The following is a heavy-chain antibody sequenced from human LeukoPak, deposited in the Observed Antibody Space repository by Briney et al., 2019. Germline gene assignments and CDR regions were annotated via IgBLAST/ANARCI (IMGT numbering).Heavy chain of an antibody. Sequence: TSETLSLTCAVYGGSFSGYYWSWIRQPPGKGLEWIGEINHSGSTNYNPSRKSRVTISVDTSKNQFSLKLSSVTAADTAVYYCARGLGDTAMATPAFDIWGQGTMVTVSS. CDR1: GGSFSGYY. V-gene: IGHV4-34*01. J-gene: IGHJ3*02. D-gene: IGHD5-18*01. CDR3: ARGLGDTAMATPAFDI. CDR2: INHSGST.